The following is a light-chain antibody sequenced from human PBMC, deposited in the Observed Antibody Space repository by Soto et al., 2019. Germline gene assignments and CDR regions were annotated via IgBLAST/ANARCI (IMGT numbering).Light chain of an antibody. J-gene: IGLJ3*02. CDR2: DTT. V-gene: IGLV7-46*01. CDR1: TGAVTSGNY. CDR3: LLSYSGTNWV. Sequence: QAVVTQEPSLTVSPGGTVTLTCGSSTGAVTSGNYPYWFQKKPGQAPRTLTHDTTNKQSWTPARFSGSLLGGKAALTLAGAQTDDEADYYCLLSYSGTNWVFGGGTKVTVL.